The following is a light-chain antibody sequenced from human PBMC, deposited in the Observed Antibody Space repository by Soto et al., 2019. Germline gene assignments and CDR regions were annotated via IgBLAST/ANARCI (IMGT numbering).Light chain of an antibody. CDR1: QSVSSY. J-gene: IGKJ2*01. V-gene: IGKV3-11*01. CDR3: QQRFNWPRFT. CDR2: DAS. Sequence: EIVLTQSPATLSLSPGERATLSCRASQSVSSYLAWYQQKPGQAPRLLIYDASNRATGIPARFSGGGSGTDFTLTISSLEPEDFAVYYGQQRFNWPRFTLGQGTKLELK.